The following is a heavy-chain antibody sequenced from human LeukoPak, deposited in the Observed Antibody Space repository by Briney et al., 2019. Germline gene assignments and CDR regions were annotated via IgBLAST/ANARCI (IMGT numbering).Heavy chain of an antibody. CDR3: ARDLPVAVAGGGGFYFDY. Sequence: SETLSLTCTVSGGSISSGSYYWSWIRQPAGKGLEWSGRIYTSGSTNYNPSLKSRVTISVDTSKNQFSLKLSSVTAADTAVYYCARDLPVAVAGGGGFYFDYWGQGTLVTVSS. CDR1: GGSISSGSYY. CDR2: IYTSGST. D-gene: IGHD6-19*01. J-gene: IGHJ4*01. V-gene: IGHV4-61*02.